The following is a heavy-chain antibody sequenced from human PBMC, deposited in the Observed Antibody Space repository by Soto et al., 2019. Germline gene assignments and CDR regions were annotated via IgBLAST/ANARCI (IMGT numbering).Heavy chain of an antibody. J-gene: IGHJ5*02. V-gene: IGHV1-69*02. CDR1: GGTFSSYT. D-gene: IGHD3-16*01. CDR3: AGGEGGTLKRDWFDP. Sequence: QVQLVQSGAEVKKPGSSVKVSCKASGGTFSSYTISWVRQAPGQGLEWMGRIIPILGIANYAQKFQGRVTITADKSTSTAYMELSSLRSEDTAVYYCAGGEGGTLKRDWFDPWGQGTLVTVSS. CDR2: IIPILGIA.